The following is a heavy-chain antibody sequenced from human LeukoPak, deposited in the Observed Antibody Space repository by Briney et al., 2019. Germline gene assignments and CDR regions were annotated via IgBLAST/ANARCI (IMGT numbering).Heavy chain of an antibody. J-gene: IGHJ5*02. Sequence: GGTLRLSCAASGFTFSSYGMSWVRQAPGKGLEWVSAISGSGGSTYYADSVKGRFTISRDNAKNSLYLQMNSLRAEDTAVYYCARVIRDILTGYPNWFDPWGQGTLVTVSS. D-gene: IGHD3-9*01. V-gene: IGHV3-23*01. CDR2: ISGSGGST. CDR3: ARVIRDILTGYPNWFDP. CDR1: GFTFSSYG.